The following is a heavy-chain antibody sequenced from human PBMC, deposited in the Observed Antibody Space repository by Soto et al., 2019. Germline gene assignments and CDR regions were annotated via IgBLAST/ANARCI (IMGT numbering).Heavy chain of an antibody. Sequence: GGSLRLSCAASGFTFSSYAMHWVRQAPGKGLEWVAVISYDGSNKYYADSVKGRFTISRDNSKNTLYLQMNSLRAEDTAVYYCAKAAEKDYYGSGSYFRLDYYYYGMDVWGQGTTVTVS. V-gene: IGHV3-30-3*01. J-gene: IGHJ6*02. CDR3: AKAAEKDYYGSGSYFRLDYYYYGMDV. CDR2: ISYDGSNK. CDR1: GFTFSSYA. D-gene: IGHD3-10*01.